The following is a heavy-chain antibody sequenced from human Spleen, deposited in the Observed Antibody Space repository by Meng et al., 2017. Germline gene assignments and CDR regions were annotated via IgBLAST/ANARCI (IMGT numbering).Heavy chain of an antibody. Sequence: QVQFVQSGAEVKKPGASVRVSCKASGDTFSRDVMHWVRQAPGQRPEWLGWINIDTGHTKYSQNFQGRVTMTTDTSTTTAYMELMSLTSDDTAVYYCARGGPLSWLDPWGQGTLVTVSS. D-gene: IGHD3-16*01. CDR3: ARGGPLSWLDP. V-gene: IGHV1-3*04. J-gene: IGHJ5*02. CDR1: GDTFSRDV. CDR2: INIDTGHT.